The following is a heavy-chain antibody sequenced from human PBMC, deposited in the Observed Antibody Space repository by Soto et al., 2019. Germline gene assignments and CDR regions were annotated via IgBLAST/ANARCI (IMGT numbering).Heavy chain of an antibody. Sequence: SGPTLVNPTQTLTPTCTFSGSSLTTNGVGVGWIRQPPGKALEWLALIYWDDDKRFSPSLKTRLTTTKDTSRNQVVLRMTNMDPVDTATYYCAHSDCSSTSCYKVWFDSWGQGTPVTVSS. D-gene: IGHD2-2*02. J-gene: IGHJ5*01. CDR3: AHSDCSSTSCYKVWFDS. V-gene: IGHV2-5*02. CDR2: IYWDDDK. CDR1: GSSLTTNGVG.